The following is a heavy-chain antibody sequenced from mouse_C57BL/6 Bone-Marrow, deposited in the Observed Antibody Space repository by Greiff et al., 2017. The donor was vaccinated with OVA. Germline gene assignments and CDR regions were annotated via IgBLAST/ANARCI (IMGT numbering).Heavy chain of an antibody. Sequence: VQRVESGGDLVKPGGSLKLSCAASGFTFSSYGMSWVRQTPDKRLEWVATISSGGSYTYYPDSVKGRFTISRDNAKNTLYLQMSSLKSEDTAMYYCARPPYAMDYWGQGTSVTVSS. CDR2: ISSGGSYT. CDR1: GFTFSSYG. CDR3: ARPPYAMDY. J-gene: IGHJ4*01. V-gene: IGHV5-6*01.